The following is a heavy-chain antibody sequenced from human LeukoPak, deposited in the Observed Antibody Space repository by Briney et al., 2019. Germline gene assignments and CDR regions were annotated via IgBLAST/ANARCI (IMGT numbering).Heavy chain of an antibody. V-gene: IGHV1-18*01. CDR3: ARDWGPPLLWFGEGYYFDY. CDR2: ISAYNGNT. J-gene: IGHJ4*02. D-gene: IGHD3-10*01. Sequence: ASVTVSCKASGYTFTSYGISWVRQAPGQRLEWMGWISAYNGNTNYAQKLQGRVTMTTDTSTSTAYMELRSLRSDDTAVYYCARDWGPPLLWFGEGYYFDYWGQGTLVTVSS. CDR1: GYTFTSYG.